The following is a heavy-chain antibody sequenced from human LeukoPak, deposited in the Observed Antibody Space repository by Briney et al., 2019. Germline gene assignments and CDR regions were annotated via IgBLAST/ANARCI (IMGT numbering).Heavy chain of an antibody. D-gene: IGHD4-17*01. J-gene: IGHJ6*04. CDR2: INHSGST. V-gene: IGHV4-34*01. CDR1: GGSFSGYY. Sequence: SETLSLTCAVYGGSFSGYYRSWIRQPPGKGLEWIGEINHSGSTNYNPSLKSRVTISVDTSKNQFSLKLSSVTAADTAVYYCARDPRTTVTTSYYYYGMDVWGKGTTVTVSS. CDR3: ARDPRTTVTTSYYYYGMDV.